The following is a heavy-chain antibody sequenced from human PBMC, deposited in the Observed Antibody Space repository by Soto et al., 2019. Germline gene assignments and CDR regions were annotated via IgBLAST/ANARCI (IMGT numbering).Heavy chain of an antibody. D-gene: IGHD6-13*01. CDR2: ISWNSGSI. CDR3: AKDIYSSSWYLLGGYYGMDV. J-gene: IGHJ6*02. CDR1: GWTLDDYG. Sequence: LRVSWGASGWTLDDYGMHWVRQAPGKGLEWVSGISWNSGSIGYADSVKGRFTISRDNAKNSLYLQMNSLRAEDTALYYCAKDIYSSSWYLLGGYYGMDVWGQGTTVTV. V-gene: IGHV3-9*01.